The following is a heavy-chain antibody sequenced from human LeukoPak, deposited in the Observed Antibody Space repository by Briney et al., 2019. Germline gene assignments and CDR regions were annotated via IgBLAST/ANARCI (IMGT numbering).Heavy chain of an antibody. CDR1: GCTFSSYA. Sequence: GGSLRLSCAASGCTFSSYAMSWVRQPPGKGLEWVSAISGSGGSTYYADSVKGRFTISRDNSKNTLYLQMNSLRAEDTAVYYCAKRMIVVVITGGIDYWGQGTLVTVSS. V-gene: IGHV3-23*01. CDR2: ISGSGGST. D-gene: IGHD3-22*01. J-gene: IGHJ4*02. CDR3: AKRMIVVVITGGIDY.